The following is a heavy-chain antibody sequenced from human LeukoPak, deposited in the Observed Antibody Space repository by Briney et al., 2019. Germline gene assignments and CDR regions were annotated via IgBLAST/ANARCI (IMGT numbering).Heavy chain of an antibody. CDR3: AKLASGSYTGYFDY. D-gene: IGHD1-26*01. V-gene: IGHV3-21*04. CDR1: GFTFSSYS. CDR2: ISSSSSYI. J-gene: IGHJ4*02. Sequence: PGGSLRLSCAASGFTFSSYSMNWVRQAPGKGLEWVSSISSSSSYIYYADSVKGRFTISRDNAKNSLYLQMNSLRAEDTAVYYCAKLASGSYTGYFDYWGQGTLVTVSS.